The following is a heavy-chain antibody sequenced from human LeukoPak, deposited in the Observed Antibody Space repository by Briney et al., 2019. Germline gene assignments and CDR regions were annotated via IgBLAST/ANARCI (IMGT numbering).Heavy chain of an antibody. CDR2: IYHSGST. V-gene: IGHV4-38-2*01. D-gene: IGHD6-6*01. J-gene: IGHJ6*03. Sequence: SETLSLTCAVSGYSISSGYYWGWIRQPPGKGLGWIWSIYHSGSTYYNPSLKRRVTLSVDTSKNQFSLKLSSATAADTAVYYCARAISSIAARRGYYYYMDVRGKGTTVTVSS. CDR1: GYSISSGYY. CDR3: ARAISSIAARRGYYYYMDV.